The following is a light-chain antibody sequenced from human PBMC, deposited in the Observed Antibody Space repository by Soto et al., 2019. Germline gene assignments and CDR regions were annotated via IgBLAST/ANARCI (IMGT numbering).Light chain of an antibody. CDR1: SSDVGGYNY. CDR3: SSYTRSSTYYV. Sequence: QSVLTQPASVSGSPGQSITISCTGTSSDVGGYNYVSWYQQHPGKAPKLMIYEVSNRPSRVSNRFSGSKSGNTASLTISGLQAEDEADYYCSSYTRSSTYYVFGTGTKVTV. J-gene: IGLJ1*01. CDR2: EVS. V-gene: IGLV2-14*01.